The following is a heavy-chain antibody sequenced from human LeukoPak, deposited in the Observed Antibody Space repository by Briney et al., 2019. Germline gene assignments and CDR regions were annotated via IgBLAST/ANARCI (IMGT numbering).Heavy chain of an antibody. J-gene: IGHJ4*02. V-gene: IGHV3-66*04. CDR2: IYTGGST. Sequence: GGSLRLPCAASGFTVSKNYMSWVRQAPGKGLEGVSVIYTGGSTYYAHSVKGRFTIPRDNSKNTLYLQMNSLRAEDTAVYYCAGLPAYYYDTSGFYFDYWGQGTLVTVSS. D-gene: IGHD3-22*01. CDR1: GFTVSKNY. CDR3: AGLPAYYYDTSGFYFDY.